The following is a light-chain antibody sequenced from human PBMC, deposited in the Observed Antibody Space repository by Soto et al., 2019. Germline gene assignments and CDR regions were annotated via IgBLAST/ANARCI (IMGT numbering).Light chain of an antibody. J-gene: IGKJ1*01. CDR2: DAS. CDR1: QSVSTN. V-gene: IGKV3-15*01. Sequence: ILMTQSPATLSVSPGERATISCRASQSVSTNLAWYQQKPVQAPRLLIYDASTRANGIPARFSGSGSGTELTLTLSGLQSEDVAVYYWQQYNNWPPWTLGQGTKVEIK. CDR3: QQYNNWPPWT.